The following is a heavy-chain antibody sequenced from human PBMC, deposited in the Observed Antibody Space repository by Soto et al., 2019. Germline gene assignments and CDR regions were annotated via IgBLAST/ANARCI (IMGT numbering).Heavy chain of an antibody. V-gene: IGHV3-23*01. CDR2: ISSSGGST. J-gene: IGHJ4*02. D-gene: IGHD2-8*01. CDR1: GFTFSNYA. Sequence: EVQLLDSGGGLVQPGWSLRLSCAASGFTFSNYAMSWVRQAPGKELEWVSSISSSGGSTDYADSVKGRFTISRDNSQNTMNLQMNSLRAEDTAIYFCAKTQHAMAHDYWGPGTLVTVSS. CDR3: AKTQHAMAHDY.